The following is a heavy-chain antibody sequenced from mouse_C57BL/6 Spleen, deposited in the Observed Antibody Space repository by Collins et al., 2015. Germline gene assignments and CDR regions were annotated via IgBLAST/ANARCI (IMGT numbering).Heavy chain of an antibody. J-gene: IGHJ3*01. CDR1: GYTFTTYG. Sequence: QIQLVQSGPELKKPGETVKISCKASGYTFTTYGMSWVPTYADDFKGRFAFSLETSASTAYLQINNLKNEDTATYFCARRHYSNSAWFAYWGQGTLVTVSA. D-gene: IGHD2-5*01. CDR3: ARRHYSNSAWFAY. V-gene: IGHV9-3*01.